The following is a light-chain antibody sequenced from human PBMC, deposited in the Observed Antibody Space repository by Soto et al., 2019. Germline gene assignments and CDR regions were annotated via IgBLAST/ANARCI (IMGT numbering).Light chain of an antibody. CDR3: GSYTGSIYV. V-gene: IGLV2-14*01. CDR1: SSDVGGYEF. CDR2: VVS. Sequence: QSALTQPASVSGSPGQSITISCTGTSSDVGGYEFVSWYQQHPGKAPKLMIYVVSNRPSGVSSRFSGSKSGNTASLTISGLQAEDEADYYCGSYTGSIYVFGTGTKLTVL. J-gene: IGLJ1*01.